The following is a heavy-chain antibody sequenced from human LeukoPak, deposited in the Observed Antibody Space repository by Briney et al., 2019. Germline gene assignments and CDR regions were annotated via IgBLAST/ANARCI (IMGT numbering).Heavy chain of an antibody. CDR3: ARAGSDYGDYASDY. V-gene: IGHV4-59*01. D-gene: IGHD4-17*01. J-gene: IGHJ4*02. CDR1: GGSISSYY. CDR2: IYYSGST. Sequence: SETLSLTCTVSGGSISSYYWSWIRQPPGKGLEWIGYIYYSGSTNYNPSLKSRVTISVVTSKNQFSLKLSSVTAADTAVYYCARAGSDYGDYASDYWGQGTLVTVSS.